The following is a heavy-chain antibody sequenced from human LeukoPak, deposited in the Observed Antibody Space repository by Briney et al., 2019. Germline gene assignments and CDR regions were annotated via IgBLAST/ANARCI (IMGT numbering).Heavy chain of an antibody. J-gene: IGHJ6*03. Sequence: GGSLRLSCAASGFTFSSYAMSWVRQAPGKGLEWVSAISGSGGSTHYADSVKGRFTISRDNSKNTLYLQMNSLRAEDTAVYYCAKDGIAAAGLPVGYMDVWGKRTTVTVSS. CDR3: AKDGIAAAGLPVGYMDV. CDR2: ISGSGGST. D-gene: IGHD6-13*01. CDR1: GFTFSSYA. V-gene: IGHV3-23*01.